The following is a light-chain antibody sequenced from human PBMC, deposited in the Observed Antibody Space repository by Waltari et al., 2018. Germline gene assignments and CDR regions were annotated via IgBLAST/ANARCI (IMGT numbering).Light chain of an antibody. CDR2: DVS. Sequence: DVQMTQSPSSLSASVGGRVTITCQASQDIKTYLNWNHKKSGKAPKVVIYDVSHLATGVPSRFSGTGYGTQFTLTISSLQPEDIATYYCQQYEDESTFGGGTKVEVK. CDR1: QDIKTY. V-gene: IGKV1-33*01. CDR3: QQYEDEST. J-gene: IGKJ4*01.